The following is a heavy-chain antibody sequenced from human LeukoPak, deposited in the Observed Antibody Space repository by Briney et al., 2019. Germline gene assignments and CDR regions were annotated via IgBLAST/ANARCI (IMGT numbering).Heavy chain of an antibody. J-gene: IGHJ4*02. CDR3: AKRGVVIRVILVGFHKEAYYFDS. D-gene: IGHD3-22*01. CDR2: ISDSGGRT. CDR1: GITFSAYA. Sequence: GGSLRLSCAASGITFSAYAMNWVRQAPGKGPEWVAGISDSGGRTKYADSVKGRFTISRDNSKNTLYLQMNSLRAEDTAVYFCAKRGVVIRVILVGFHKEAYYFDSWGQGALVTVSS. V-gene: IGHV3-23*01.